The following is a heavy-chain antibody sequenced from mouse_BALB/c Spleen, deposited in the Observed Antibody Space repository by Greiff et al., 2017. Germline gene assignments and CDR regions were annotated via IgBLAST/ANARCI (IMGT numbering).Heavy chain of an antibody. V-gene: IGHV2-6-7*01. Sequence: VKLMESGPGLVAPSQSLSITCTVSGFSLTGYGVNWVRQPPGKGLEWLGMIWGDGSTDYNSALKSRLSISKDNSKSQVFLKMNSLQTDDTARYYCARVYYRYDDYYAMDYWGQGTSVTVSS. CDR1: GFSLTGYG. J-gene: IGHJ4*01. CDR2: IWGDGST. CDR3: ARVYYRYDDYYAMDY. D-gene: IGHD2-14*01.